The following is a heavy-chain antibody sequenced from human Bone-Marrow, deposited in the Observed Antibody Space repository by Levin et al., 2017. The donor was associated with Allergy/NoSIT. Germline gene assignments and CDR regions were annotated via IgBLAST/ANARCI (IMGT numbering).Heavy chain of an antibody. Sequence: SQTLSLTCAVYGGSFSGYYWSWIRQPPGKGLEWIGEINHSGSTTYNPSLKSRVTISVDTSKNQFSLKLSSVTAADTAVYYCASTLLGIAARTFDYWGQGTLVTVSS. CDR2: INHSGST. D-gene: IGHD6-6*01. J-gene: IGHJ4*02. CDR3: ASTLLGIAARTFDY. V-gene: IGHV4-34*01. CDR1: GGSFSGYY.